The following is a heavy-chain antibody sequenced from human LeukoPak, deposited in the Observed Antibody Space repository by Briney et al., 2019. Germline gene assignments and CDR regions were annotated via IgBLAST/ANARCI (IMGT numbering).Heavy chain of an antibody. CDR2: IGSGGSTK. J-gene: IGHJ4*02. Sequence: GGSLRLPCAASGFNFSDYYMTWIRQAPGKGLEWLSYIGSGGSTKNYADSVKGRFTISRDNAKNSLFLQLNSLRVEDTAVYYCAREGATVTTFDYWGQGTLVTVSS. D-gene: IGHD4-17*01. CDR1: GFNFSDYY. V-gene: IGHV3-11*04. CDR3: AREGATVTTFDY.